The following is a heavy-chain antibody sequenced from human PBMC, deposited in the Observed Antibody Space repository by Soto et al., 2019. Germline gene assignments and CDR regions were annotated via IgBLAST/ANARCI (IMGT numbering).Heavy chain of an antibody. CDR2: IYWDDDK. Sequence: GSGPTLVNPTQTLTLTCTFSGFSLSTSGVGVGWIRQPPGKALEWLALIYWDDDKRYSPSLKSRLTITKDTSKNQVVLTMTNMDPADTATYYCAHRPPWQYLGRWLFDHWGRGTLVTVSS. D-gene: IGHD5-12*01. CDR1: GFSLSTSGVG. J-gene: IGHJ4*02. V-gene: IGHV2-5*02. CDR3: AHRPPWQYLGRWLFDH.